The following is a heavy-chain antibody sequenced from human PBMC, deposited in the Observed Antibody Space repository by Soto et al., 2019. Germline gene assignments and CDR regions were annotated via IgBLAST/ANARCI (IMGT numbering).Heavy chain of an antibody. J-gene: IGHJ3*02. V-gene: IGHV3-30-3*01. CDR2: ISYDGSNK. CDR1: GFTFSSYA. Sequence: PGGSLRLSCAASGFTFSSYAMHWVRQAPGKGLEWVAVISYDGSNKYYADSVKGRFTISRDNSKNTLYLQMNSLRAEDTAVYYCARVSSYCSGGSCYWFGAFDIWGQGTMVTVSS. CDR3: ARVSSYCSGGSCYWFGAFDI. D-gene: IGHD2-15*01.